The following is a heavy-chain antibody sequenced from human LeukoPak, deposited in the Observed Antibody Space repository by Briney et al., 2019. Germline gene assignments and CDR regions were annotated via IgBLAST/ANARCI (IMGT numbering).Heavy chain of an antibody. CDR1: GFTVSSNY. J-gene: IGHJ4*02. V-gene: IGHV3-53*01. CDR2: IHSGGSI. CDR3: ARERRYCSGDNCYSGHDY. D-gene: IGHD2-15*01. Sequence: GGSLRLSCAVSGFTVSSNYMSWVRQAPGKGLEWVSLIHSGGSIDYADSLKDRFTISRDNSKNTVNLQINSLRPEDTAVYYCARERRYCSGDNCYSGHDYWGQGTLVLVSS.